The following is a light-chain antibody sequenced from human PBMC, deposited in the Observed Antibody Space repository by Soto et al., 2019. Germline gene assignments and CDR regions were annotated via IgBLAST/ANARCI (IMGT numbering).Light chain of an antibody. CDR3: SSYAGTSHYV. V-gene: IGLV2-23*02. CDR1: DREGGSYYL. CDR2: EVT. Sequence: QSALTPPAPLSSSPWQSITISCTGSDREGGSYYLVSCYQLHPDKSPKLLIYEVTKRPSGVSNRFSGSKSDNTASLTISGLQAEDEADYYCSSYAGTSHYVFGTGTKVTVL. J-gene: IGLJ1*01.